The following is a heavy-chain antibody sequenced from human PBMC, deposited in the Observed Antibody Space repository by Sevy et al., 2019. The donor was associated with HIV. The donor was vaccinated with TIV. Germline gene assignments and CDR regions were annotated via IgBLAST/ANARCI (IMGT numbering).Heavy chain of an antibody. CDR3: ARDRNNYDSSGYPKGIDV. CDR2: SSAYNGTT. Sequence: ASVKVSCKASGYTFTGYYIHWVRQAPGQGLEWMGWSSAYNGTTNYAQKLQGRVTMTTDTSTSTAYMELRRLRSDDTAVYYCARDRNNYDSSGYPKGIDVWGHGTTVTVSS. V-gene: IGHV1-18*04. CDR1: GYTFTGYY. D-gene: IGHD3-22*01. J-gene: IGHJ6*02.